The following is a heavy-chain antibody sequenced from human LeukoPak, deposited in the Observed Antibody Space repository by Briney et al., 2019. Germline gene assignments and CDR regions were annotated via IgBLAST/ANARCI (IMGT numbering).Heavy chain of an antibody. CDR1: GFTFSSYS. J-gene: IGHJ4*02. Sequence: YPGGSLRLSCAASGFTFSSYSMNWVRQAPGKGLEWVSYINSNSRTIHYADSVKGRFTISRDNAKYSLYLQMNGLRAEDTAVYYCARDVPTIVGALDYWGQGTLVTVSS. D-gene: IGHD1-26*01. CDR3: ARDVPTIVGALDY. CDR2: INSNSRTI. V-gene: IGHV3-48*04.